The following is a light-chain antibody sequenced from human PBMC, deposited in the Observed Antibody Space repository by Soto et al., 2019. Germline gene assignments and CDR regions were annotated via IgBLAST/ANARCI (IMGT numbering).Light chain of an antibody. CDR1: SSNVGGYQY. CDR3: SSYTSSNTLV. Sequence: QSALTQPASVSGSPGQSITIPCTGTSSNVGGYQYVSWYQQHPGKAPKLMIYEVSNRPSGVSNRFSGSKSGNTASLTISGLQPEGETDYYCSSYTSSNTLVFGTGTKLTVL. CDR2: EVS. J-gene: IGLJ1*01. V-gene: IGLV2-14*01.